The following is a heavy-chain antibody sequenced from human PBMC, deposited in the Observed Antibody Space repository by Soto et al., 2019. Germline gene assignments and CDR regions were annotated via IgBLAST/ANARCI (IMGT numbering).Heavy chain of an antibody. CDR1: GGSISSGDYY. CDR2: IYYSGST. J-gene: IGHJ4*02. CDR3: ASEGYCSGGSCYGYPY. D-gene: IGHD2-15*01. V-gene: IGHV4-30-4*01. Sequence: SETLSLTCTVSGGSISSGDYYWSWIRQPPGKGLEWIGYIYYSGSTYYNPSLKSRVTISVDTSKNQFSLKLSSVTAADTAVYYCASEGYCSGGSCYGYPYWGQGTLVTVSS.